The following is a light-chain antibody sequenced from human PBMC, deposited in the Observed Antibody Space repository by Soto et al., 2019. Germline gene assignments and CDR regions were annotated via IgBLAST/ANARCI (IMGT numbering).Light chain of an antibody. CDR1: QSVGTR. J-gene: IGKJ5*01. CDR2: GSS. Sequence: THSPDTLSLSPRQRATLSCRTAQSVGTRLAWDRHKTGQAPRLLISGSSSRDTGTRDRFTGSGSETSFTLTISRLEPEDFALYYCQHYQSGNPITFGQGTRLEIK. V-gene: IGKV3-20*01. CDR3: QHYQSGNPIT.